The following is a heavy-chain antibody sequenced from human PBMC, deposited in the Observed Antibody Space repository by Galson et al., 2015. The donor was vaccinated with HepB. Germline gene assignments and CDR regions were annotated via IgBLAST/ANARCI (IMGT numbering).Heavy chain of an antibody. CDR2: TYYRSKWYN. J-gene: IGHJ4*02. Sequence: CAISGDSVSSNSAAWNWIRQSPSRGLEWLGRTYYRSKWYNEYAVSVKSRITINPDASKNQFSLQLNSVTPEDTAVYYCARGGNSGTYYHYFDYWGRGTLVTVSS. CDR1: GDSVSSNSAA. CDR3: ARGGNSGTYYHYFDY. D-gene: IGHD1-26*01. V-gene: IGHV6-1*01.